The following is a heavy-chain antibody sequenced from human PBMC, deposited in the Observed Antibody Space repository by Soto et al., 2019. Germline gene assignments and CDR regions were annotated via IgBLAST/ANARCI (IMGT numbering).Heavy chain of an antibody. D-gene: IGHD3-16*02. J-gene: IGHJ4*02. CDR1: GFTFTSSA. CDR3: AASRGSYRYPPPFDY. V-gene: IGHV1-58*01. Sequence: QMQLVQSGPEVKKPGTSVKVSCKASGFTFTSSAVQWVRQARGQRLEWIGWIVVGSGNTNYAQKCQETVTITRDMSTSTAYMELSSLRSEDTAVYYCAASRGSYRYPPPFDYWGQGTLVTVSS. CDR2: IVVGSGNT.